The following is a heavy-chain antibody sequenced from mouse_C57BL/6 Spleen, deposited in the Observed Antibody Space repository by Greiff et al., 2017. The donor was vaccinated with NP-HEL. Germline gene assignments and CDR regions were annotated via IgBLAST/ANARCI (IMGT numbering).Heavy chain of an antibody. CDR3: TGPQLGRGDWYFDV. Sequence: EVKVEESGGGLVQPGGSMKLSCAASGFTFSDAWMDWVRQSPEKGLEWVAEISNKANNHATYYAESVTVRFTISRDDSKSSVYLQMNSLRAEDTGIYYCTGPQLGRGDWYFDVWGTGTTVTVSS. CDR1: GFTFSDAW. V-gene: IGHV6-6*01. J-gene: IGHJ1*03. D-gene: IGHD4-1*02. CDR2: ISNKANNHAT.